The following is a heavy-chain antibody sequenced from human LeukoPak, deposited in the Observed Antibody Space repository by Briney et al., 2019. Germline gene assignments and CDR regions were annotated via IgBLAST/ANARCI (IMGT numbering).Heavy chain of an antibody. CDR2: ISGSGGST. J-gene: IGHJ6*03. CDR3: AKPSWSGYRPSGYMDV. CDR1: GFTVSSSYA. D-gene: IGHD3-3*01. V-gene: IGHV3-23*01. Sequence: SGGSLRLSCAASGFTVSSSYAMSWVRQAPGQGLEWVSAISGSGGSTYYADSVKGRFTISRDNSKNTLYLQMNSLRAEDTAVYYCAKPSWSGYRPSGYMDVWGKGTTVTVSS.